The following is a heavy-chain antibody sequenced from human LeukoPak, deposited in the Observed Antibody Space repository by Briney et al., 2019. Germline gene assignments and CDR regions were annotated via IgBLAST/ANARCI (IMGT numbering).Heavy chain of an antibody. J-gene: IGHJ3*02. V-gene: IGHV3-30*18. CDR2: ISYDGSNK. CDR3: AKDLFEGWPQSHDAFGI. D-gene: IGHD5-24*01. CDR1: GFTFSSYG. Sequence: GGSLRLSCAASGFTFSSYGMHWVRQAPGKGLEWVAVISYDGSNKYYADSVKGRFTISRDNSKNTLYLQMNSLRAEDTAVYYCAKDLFEGWPQSHDAFGIWGQGKKGTLSS.